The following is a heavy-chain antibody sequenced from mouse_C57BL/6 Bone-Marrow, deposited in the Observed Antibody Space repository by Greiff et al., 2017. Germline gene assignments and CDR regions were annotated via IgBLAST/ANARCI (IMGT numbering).Heavy chain of an antibody. CDR2: INPSTGGT. Sequence: VQLQQSGPELVKPGASVKISCKASGYSFTGYYMNWVKQSPEKSLEWIGEINPSTGGTTYNQKFKAKATLTVDKSSSTAYMQLKSLTSEDSAVYYCAQSWYFDVWGTGTTVTVSS. J-gene: IGHJ1*03. CDR3: AQSWYFDV. CDR1: GYSFTGYY. V-gene: IGHV1-42*01.